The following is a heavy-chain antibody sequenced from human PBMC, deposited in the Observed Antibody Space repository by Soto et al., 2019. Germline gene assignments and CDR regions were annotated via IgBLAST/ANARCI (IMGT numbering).Heavy chain of an antibody. D-gene: IGHD3-10*01. V-gene: IGHV1-18*01. CDR2: ISAYNGNT. CDR3: ASGATPIDS. Sequence: QVQLVQSGAEVKKPGASVKVSCKASGYTFTNFGISWVRQAPGQGLEWMGWISAYNGNTSYAQNFQGRVTMTTDTSTSTADTELRSLRSDDTGGSHCASGATPIDSWGQGTLVTVSS. CDR1: GYTFTNFG. J-gene: IGHJ4*02.